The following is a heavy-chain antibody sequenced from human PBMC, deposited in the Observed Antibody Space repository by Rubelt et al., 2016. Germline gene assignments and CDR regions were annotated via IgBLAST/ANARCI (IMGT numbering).Heavy chain of an antibody. CDR1: GGSINNYYWS. V-gene: IGHV2-5*08. D-gene: IGHD3-16*01. J-gene: IGHJ3*02. Sequence: QESGPGLVKPSETLSLTCTVSGGSINNYYWSWIRQPPGKALEWLALIYWDDDKRYSPYLKSRLTITKDTSKNQVVLKMTDRDPVDTATYYCAHRILGKDTFDIWGQGTMVTVSS. CDR2: IYWDDDK. CDR3: AHRILGKDTFDI.